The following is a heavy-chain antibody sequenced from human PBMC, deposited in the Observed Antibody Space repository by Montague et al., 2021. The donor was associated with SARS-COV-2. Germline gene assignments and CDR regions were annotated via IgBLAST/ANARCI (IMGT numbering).Heavy chain of an antibody. CDR2: IDPSDSHS. CDR1: GYIFTSYW. CDR3: ASNHLGYNFDESQS. Sequence: QSGAEVKTPGESLRISCKGSGYIFTSYWISWVRQMPGKGLEWMGRIDPSDSHSTYSPSFQGHVTIAVDKSISTVYLQWSSVKASDTAIYYCASNHLGYNFDESQSWGQGTLVTVPS. D-gene: IGHD3-9*01. J-gene: IGHJ5*02. V-gene: IGHV5-10-1*01.